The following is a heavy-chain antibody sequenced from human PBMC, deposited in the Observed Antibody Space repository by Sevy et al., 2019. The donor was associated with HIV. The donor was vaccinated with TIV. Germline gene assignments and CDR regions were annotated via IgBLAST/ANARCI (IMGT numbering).Heavy chain of an antibody. Sequence: GGSLRLSCTASGFTFGDYAMSWLRQAPGKGLEWVGFIKSKTYGGTTEYAASVKGRITISRDDSKSIAYLQMNSLKTEDTALYYCSRVQGTISPYNYFGMDVWGQGTTLTVSS. CDR1: GFTFGDYA. CDR2: IKSKTYGGTT. D-gene: IGHD3-3*01. CDR3: SRVQGTISPYNYFGMDV. V-gene: IGHV3-49*03. J-gene: IGHJ6*02.